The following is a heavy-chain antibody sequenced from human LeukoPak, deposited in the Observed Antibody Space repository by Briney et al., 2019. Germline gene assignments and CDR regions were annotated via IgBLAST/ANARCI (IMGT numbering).Heavy chain of an antibody. CDR3: ARVTNGVWLDP. Sequence: SGTLSLTCAVSGGSISSSNWWTWVRQPPGKGLEWIGEVYHSGNTNYTPSLKRRVTISEDNPKNQFSLKLSSVTAADTAVYYCARVTNGVWLDPWGQGTLVTVSS. J-gene: IGHJ5*02. D-gene: IGHD3-10*01. CDR2: VYHSGNT. CDR1: GGSISSSNW. V-gene: IGHV4-4*02.